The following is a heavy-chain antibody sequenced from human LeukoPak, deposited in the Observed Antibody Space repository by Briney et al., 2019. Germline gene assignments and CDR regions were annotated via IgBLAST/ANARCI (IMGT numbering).Heavy chain of an antibody. CDR1: GGTFSSFA. Sequence: SVKVSCKASGGTFSSFAISWVRQAPGQGLEWMGGIIPIFGTANYAQKFQGRVTITADESTSTAYMELSSLRSEDTAVYYCARVRVFGNDAFDIWGQGTMVTVSS. V-gene: IGHV1-69*13. D-gene: IGHD3-16*01. CDR2: IIPIFGTA. J-gene: IGHJ3*02. CDR3: ARVRVFGNDAFDI.